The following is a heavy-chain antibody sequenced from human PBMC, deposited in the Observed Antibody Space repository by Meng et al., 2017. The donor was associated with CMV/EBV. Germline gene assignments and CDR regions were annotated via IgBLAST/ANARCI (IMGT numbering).Heavy chain of an antibody. CDR1: GFTFSSYS. D-gene: IGHD5-18*01. CDR2: ISSSSSYI. J-gene: IGHJ6*02. Sequence: GESLKISCAASGFTFSSYSMNWVRQAPGKGLEWVSSISSSSSYIYYADSVKGRFTISRDNAKNSLYLQMNSLRAEDTAVYYCAREEYSHGMEYYYYGMYVWGQGTTVTVSS. CDR3: AREEYSHGMEYYYYGMYV. V-gene: IGHV3-21*01.